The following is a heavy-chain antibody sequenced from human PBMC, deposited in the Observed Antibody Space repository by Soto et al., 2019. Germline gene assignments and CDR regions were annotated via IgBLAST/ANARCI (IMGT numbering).Heavy chain of an antibody. V-gene: IGHV3-23*01. D-gene: IGHD2-21*01. J-gene: IGHJ3*02. CDR1: GFNFGNYA. CDR3: AKDFITRNGIFDPFDI. Sequence: EVQLLESGGGLVQPGGSLEVSCRASGFNFGNYAMSWVRQAPGKGPEWVSSVGGDASDRHYVDSVRGRFTISRDNSKNTMYLHMNSLRAEDTAIYFCAKDFITRNGIFDPFDIWGQGTTVSVSA. CDR2: VGGDASDR.